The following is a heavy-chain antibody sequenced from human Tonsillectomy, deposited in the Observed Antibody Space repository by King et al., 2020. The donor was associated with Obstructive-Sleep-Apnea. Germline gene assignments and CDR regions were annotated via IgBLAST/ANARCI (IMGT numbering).Heavy chain of an antibody. CDR1: GFTFSLYA. V-gene: IGHV3-30*04. Sequence: VQLVESGGGVVQPGRSLRLSCAASGFTFSLYAMHWVRQAPGKGLEWVALVSYDGNSKYYADSVKGRFTISRDNSKNTLYLQMNSLRAEDTALYYCARIGESALAREVFYDYWGQGTLVTVSS. D-gene: IGHD3-10*01. CDR2: VSYDGNSK. J-gene: IGHJ4*02. CDR3: ARIGESALAREVFYDY.